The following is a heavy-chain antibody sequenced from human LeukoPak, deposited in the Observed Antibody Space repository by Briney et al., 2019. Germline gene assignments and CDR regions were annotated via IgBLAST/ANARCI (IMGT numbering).Heavy chain of an antibody. CDR1: GFTFSIYT. J-gene: IGHJ3*01. CDR3: ARPFSGTFPSLERDAFHV. CDR2: ISYDGSNK. D-gene: IGHD6-19*01. Sequence: GGSQRLSCAASGFTFSIYTMHWVRQAPGKGLEWVAVISYDGSNKFYADSVKGRFTISRDNSKNTLYLQMNSLRPEDTAVYYCARPFSGTFPSLERDAFHVWGQGTMVTVSS. V-gene: IGHV3-30*04.